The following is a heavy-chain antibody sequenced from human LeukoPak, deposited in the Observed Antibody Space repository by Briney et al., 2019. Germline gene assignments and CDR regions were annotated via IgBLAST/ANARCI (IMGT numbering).Heavy chain of an antibody. D-gene: IGHD5-18*01. Sequence: ASVKVSCKASGGTFSSYAISWVRQAPGQGLEWMGRIIPILGIANYAQKFQGRVTITADQSTSTAYMELSSLTSDDTAVYYCARDIPGTAVGGIDVWGQGTLVTVSS. CDR3: ARDIPGTAVGGIDV. V-gene: IGHV1-69*04. J-gene: IGHJ3*01. CDR1: GGTFSSYA. CDR2: IIPILGIA.